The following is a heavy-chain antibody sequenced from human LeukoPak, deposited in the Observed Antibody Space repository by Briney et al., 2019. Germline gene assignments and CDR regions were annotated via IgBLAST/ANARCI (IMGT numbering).Heavy chain of an antibody. CDR3: GKDPNGDYIGAFDF. CDR2: ITGSGDTR. Sequence: GGSLRLSCVASGITFRNYAVTWVRQSPGKGLEGVSSITGSGDTRRYADSVKGRFTISRDNSVDTLYLQMNSLSAEDTAIYYCGKDPNGDYIGAFDFWGRGTMVTVSS. V-gene: IGHV3-23*01. CDR1: GITFRNYA. J-gene: IGHJ3*01. D-gene: IGHD4-17*01.